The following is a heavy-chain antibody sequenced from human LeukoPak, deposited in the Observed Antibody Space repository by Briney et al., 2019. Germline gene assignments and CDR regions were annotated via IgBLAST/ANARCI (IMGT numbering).Heavy chain of an antibody. CDR2: IYYSGST. D-gene: IGHD3-22*01. CDR3: ARAPAASSGYYDGWFDP. CDR1: GGSISSSSYY. J-gene: IGHJ5*02. Sequence: PSETLSLTCTVSGGSISSSSYYWGWIRQPPGKGLEWIGSIYYSGSTYYNPSLKSRVTISVDTSKNQFSLKLSSVTAADTAVYYCARAPAASSGYYDGWFDPWGQGTLVTVSS. V-gene: IGHV4-39*07.